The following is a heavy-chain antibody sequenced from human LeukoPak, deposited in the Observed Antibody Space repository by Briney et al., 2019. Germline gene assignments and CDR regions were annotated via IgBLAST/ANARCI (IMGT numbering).Heavy chain of an antibody. CDR2: INPNSGGT. J-gene: IGHJ4*02. D-gene: IGHD1-26*01. V-gene: IGHV1-2*02. CDR1: GYTFTGYY. CDR3: ARDQVGATWFVDY. Sequence: GASVKVSCKASGYTFTGYYMHWVRQAPGQGLEWMGWINPNSGGTNYAQKFQGRVTMTRDTSISTAYMELSRLRSDDTAVYYCARDQVGATWFVDYWGQGTLVTVSS.